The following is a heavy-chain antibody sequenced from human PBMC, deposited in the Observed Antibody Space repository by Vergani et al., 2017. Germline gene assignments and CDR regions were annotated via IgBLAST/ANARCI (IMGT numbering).Heavy chain of an antibody. D-gene: IGHD3-22*01. CDR2: IIPIFGTA. Sequence: QVQLVQSGAEVKKPGSSVKVSCKASGGTFSSYAISWVRQAPGQGLEWMGGIIPIFGTANYAQKFQGRVTITADESTSTAYMELSSLRSEDTAVYYCARTVRYYDSSVYYYWYFDLWGRGTLVTVSS. V-gene: IGHV1-69*01. J-gene: IGHJ2*01. CDR1: GGTFSSYA. CDR3: ARTVRYYDSSVYYYWYFDL.